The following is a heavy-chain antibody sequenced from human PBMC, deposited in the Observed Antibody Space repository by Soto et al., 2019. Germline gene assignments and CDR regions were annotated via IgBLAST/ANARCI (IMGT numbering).Heavy chain of an antibody. CDR3: ARIYYDGPDAFDI. J-gene: IGHJ3*02. CDR2: IIPIFGTA. Sequence: SVKVSCKASGVTFSSYAISWVRQAPGQGLEWMGGIIPIFGTANYAQKFKGRVTITADKSTSTAYMELSSLRSEDTAVYYCARIYYDGPDAFDIWGQGTMVTVSS. D-gene: IGHD3-22*01. CDR1: GVTFSSYA. V-gene: IGHV1-69*06.